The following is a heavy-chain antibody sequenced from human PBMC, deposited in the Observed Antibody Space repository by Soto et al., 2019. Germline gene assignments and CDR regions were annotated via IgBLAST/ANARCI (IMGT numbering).Heavy chain of an antibody. D-gene: IGHD2-15*01. J-gene: IGHJ5*02. Sequence: ASVKVSCKASGYTFDDYSITWVRQVPGQGLEWVGWISTSIGHTNYAQGFQGRVTMTTDSATTTAYMELRNLGPDDTALYYCARASDCSGGTCTTWFHPWGQGTLVTVSS. CDR3: ARASDCSGGTCTTWFHP. CDR1: GYTFDDYS. CDR2: ISTSIGHT. V-gene: IGHV1-18*01.